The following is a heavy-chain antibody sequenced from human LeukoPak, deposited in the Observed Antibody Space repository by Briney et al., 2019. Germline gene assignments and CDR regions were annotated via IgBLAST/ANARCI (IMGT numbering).Heavy chain of an antibody. CDR1: GSSISSYY. D-gene: IGHD6-19*01. CDR2: IYHIGVT. V-gene: IGHV4-59*01. Sequence: SETLSLTCTVSGSSISSYYWSWIRQPPGKGLEWIGYIYHIGVTNYNPSLKSRVTISVDTSKNQFSLKLASVTAADTAVYYCARGSGWYAYWGQGTLVTVSS. CDR3: ARGSGWYAY. J-gene: IGHJ4*02.